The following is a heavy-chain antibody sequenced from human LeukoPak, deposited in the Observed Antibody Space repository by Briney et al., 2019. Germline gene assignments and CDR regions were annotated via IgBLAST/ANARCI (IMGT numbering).Heavy chain of an antibody. CDR3: ARGHDENAFDI. Sequence: SETLYLTCTVSGGSISSYYWSWIRQPPGKGLEWIGYIYYSGSTNYNPSLKSRVTISVDTSKNQFSLKLSSVTAADTAVYYCARGHDENAFDIWGQGTMVTVSS. D-gene: IGHD3-3*01. V-gene: IGHV4-59*01. CDR1: GGSISSYY. J-gene: IGHJ3*02. CDR2: IYYSGST.